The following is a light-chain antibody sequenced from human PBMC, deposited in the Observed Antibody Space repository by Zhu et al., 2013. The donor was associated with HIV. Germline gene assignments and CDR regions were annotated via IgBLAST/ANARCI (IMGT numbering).Light chain of an antibody. Sequence: QSALTQPASVSGSPGQSITISCTGTSSDVGGYNYVSWYQQHPGEAPKLMIYEVTNRPSGASIRFSGSKSGNTASLTISGLQAEDEADYYCSSYTINTLYVFGTGTKVTVL. CDR3: SSYTINTLYV. J-gene: IGLJ1*01. CDR2: EVT. CDR1: SSDVGGYNY. V-gene: IGLV2-14*01.